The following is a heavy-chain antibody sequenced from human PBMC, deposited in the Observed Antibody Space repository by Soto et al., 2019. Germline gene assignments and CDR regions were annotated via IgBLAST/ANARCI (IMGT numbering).Heavy chain of an antibody. Sequence: GGSLRLSCAASGFTFSSYAMSWVRQAPGKGLEWVSTSTGSGNTYYADSVKGRFTISRDNSKNTLYLQMNSLRAEDTAVYYCAREFASGSPNYDYWGLGTLVTVSS. CDR2: STGSGNT. CDR1: GFTFSSYA. J-gene: IGHJ4*02. V-gene: IGHV3-23*01. D-gene: IGHD3-10*01. CDR3: AREFASGSPNYDY.